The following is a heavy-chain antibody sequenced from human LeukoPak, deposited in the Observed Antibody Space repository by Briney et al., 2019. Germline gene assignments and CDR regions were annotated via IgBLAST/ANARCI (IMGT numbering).Heavy chain of an antibody. V-gene: IGHV3-7*01. CDR3: ARDRGSYRDY. Sequence: GGSLRLSCAASGFTFSSYAMSWVRQAPGKGLEWVANIKQDGSEKYYVDSVKGRFTISRDNAKNSLYLQMNSLRAEDTAVYYCARDRGSYRDYWGQGTLVTVSS. D-gene: IGHD1-26*01. CDR1: GFTFSSYA. CDR2: IKQDGSEK. J-gene: IGHJ4*02.